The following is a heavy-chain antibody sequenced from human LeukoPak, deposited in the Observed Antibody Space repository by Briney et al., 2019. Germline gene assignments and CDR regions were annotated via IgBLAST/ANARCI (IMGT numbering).Heavy chain of an antibody. D-gene: IGHD5-12*01. J-gene: IGHJ6*04. V-gene: IGHV3-30-3*01. CDR3: ARPVEGVLPLYGMDV. CDR1: GFTFSSYA. Sequence: GGPLRLSCAASGFTFSSYAMSWVRQAPGKGLEWVAVISYDGSSKYYADSVKGRFTISRDNSKNTLYLQLNSLRAEDTAAYYCARPVEGVLPLYGMDVWGKGTTVTVSS. CDR2: ISYDGSSK.